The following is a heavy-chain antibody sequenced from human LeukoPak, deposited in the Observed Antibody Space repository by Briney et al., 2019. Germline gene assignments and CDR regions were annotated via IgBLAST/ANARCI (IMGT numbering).Heavy chain of an antibody. CDR1: GGFISSCY. D-gene: IGHD3-3*01. CDR3: AREDPYDFWSGYYLFDP. J-gene: IGHJ5*02. CDR2: IYTSGST. V-gene: IGHV4-4*07. Sequence: ETLSLSCTDSGGFISSCYWCGIRQAAGKGLGGILRIYTSGSTNYNPSLKSRVTMSVDTSKNQFSLKLSSVTAADTAVYYCAREDPYDFWSGYYLFDPWGQGTLVTVSS.